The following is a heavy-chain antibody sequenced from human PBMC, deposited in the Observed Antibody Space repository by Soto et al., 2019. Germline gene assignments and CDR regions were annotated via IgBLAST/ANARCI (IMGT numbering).Heavy chain of an antibody. J-gene: IGHJ6*02. CDR3: ARDQRSLYSNHVGYYGMDV. CDR1: GYTFTGYY. V-gene: IGHV1-2*04. Sequence: ASVKVSCKASGYTFTGYYMHWVRQAPGQGLEWMGWINPNSGGTNYAQKFQGWVTMTRDTSISTAYMELSRLRSDDTAVYYCARDQRSLYSNHVGYYGMDVWGQGTTVTVSS. CDR2: INPNSGGT. D-gene: IGHD4-4*01.